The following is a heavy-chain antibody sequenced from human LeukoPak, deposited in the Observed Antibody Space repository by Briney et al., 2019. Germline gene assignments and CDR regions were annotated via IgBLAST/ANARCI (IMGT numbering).Heavy chain of an antibody. J-gene: IGHJ5*02. V-gene: IGHV3-23*01. Sequence: PGGSLRLSCAASGFTFSSYAMSWVRQAPGKGLEWVSAISGGGGSTYYADSVKGRFTISRDNSKNTLYLQMNSLRAEDTAVYYCAKAYYYEIADWLDPWGQGTLVTVSS. CDR2: ISGGGGST. CDR3: AKAYYYEIADWLDP. CDR1: GFTFSSYA. D-gene: IGHD3-22*01.